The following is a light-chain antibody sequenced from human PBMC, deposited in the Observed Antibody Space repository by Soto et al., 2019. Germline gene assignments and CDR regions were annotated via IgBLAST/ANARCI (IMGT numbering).Light chain of an antibody. CDR3: QQYHSYPPLT. Sequence: DIQMTQSPSTLSASVGDRVTITCRASQSISSWLAWYQQKPGKAPKLLIYKASSLESGVPSRFSVGGSGTAFSITISSLLPDDCASYYCQQYHSYPPLTFGGGTKVEIK. CDR2: KAS. CDR1: QSISSW. V-gene: IGKV1-5*03. J-gene: IGKJ4*01.